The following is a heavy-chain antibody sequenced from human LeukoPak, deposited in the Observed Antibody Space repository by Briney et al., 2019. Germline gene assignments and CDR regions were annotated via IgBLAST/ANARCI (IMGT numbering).Heavy chain of an antibody. D-gene: IGHD6-13*01. CDR2: IKQDGSEK. CDR1: GFTFSSYW. V-gene: IGHV3-7*01. J-gene: IGHJ4*02. CDR3: ARDLLAAAGIYYDY. Sequence: PGGSLRLSCAASGFTFSSYWMSWVRQAPGKGLEWVANIKQDGSEKYYVDSVKGRFTISRDNAKNSLYLQMNSLRAEDTAVYYCARDLLAAAGIYYDYWGQGTLVTVSS.